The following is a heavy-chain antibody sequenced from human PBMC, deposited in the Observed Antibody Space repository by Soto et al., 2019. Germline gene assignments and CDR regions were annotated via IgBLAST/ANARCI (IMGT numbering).Heavy chain of an antibody. CDR1: GGTFSSYA. V-gene: IGHV1-69*06. CDR2: IIPIFGTA. Sequence: SVKVSCKASGGTFSSYAIGWVRQAPGQGLEWMGGIIPIFGTANYAQKFQGRVTITADKSTSTAYMELSSLRSEDTAVYYCARVSVVVAAENWFDPWGQGTLVTVSS. CDR3: ARVSVVVAAENWFDP. D-gene: IGHD2-15*01. J-gene: IGHJ5*02.